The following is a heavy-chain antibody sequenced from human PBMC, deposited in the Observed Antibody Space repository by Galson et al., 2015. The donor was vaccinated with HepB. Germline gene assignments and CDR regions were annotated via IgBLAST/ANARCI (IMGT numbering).Heavy chain of an antibody. Sequence: CAISGDSVSINTAAWNWIRQSPSRGLEWLGRTYYRSKWYNDYAVSVKSRITINPDTSKNQFSLQLNSVTPEDTAVYYCAREARMITFGDDAFDIWGQGTMVTVSS. CDR3: AREARMITFGDDAFDI. V-gene: IGHV6-1*01. J-gene: IGHJ3*02. CDR1: GDSVSINTAA. D-gene: IGHD3-16*01. CDR2: TYYRSKWYN.